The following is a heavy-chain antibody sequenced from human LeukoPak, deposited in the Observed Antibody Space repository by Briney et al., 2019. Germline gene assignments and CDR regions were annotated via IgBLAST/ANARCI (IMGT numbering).Heavy chain of an antibody. CDR2: IYYSGST. J-gene: IGHJ5*02. Sequence: SETLSLTCTVSGGSISSSSYYWGWLRQPPGTGLEWIGSIYYSGSTYYNPSLKSRVTISVDTSKNQFSLKLSSVTAADTAVYYCARHEVGATSWFDPWGQGTLVTVSS. CDR1: GGSISSSSYY. V-gene: IGHV4-39*01. D-gene: IGHD1-26*01. CDR3: ARHEVGATSWFDP.